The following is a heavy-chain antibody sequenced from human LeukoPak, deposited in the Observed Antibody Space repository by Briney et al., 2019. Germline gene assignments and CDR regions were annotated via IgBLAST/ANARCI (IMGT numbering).Heavy chain of an antibody. CDR3: AKGTHGYTSGSDYYYMDV. V-gene: IGHV3-30*02. Sequence: GGSLRLSCAASGFTFSSYGMHWVRQAPGKGLEWVAFIRYDGSNKYYADSVKGRFTNSRDNSKNTLYLQMNSLRAEDTAVYYCAKGTHGYTSGSDYYYMDVWGKGTTVTISS. J-gene: IGHJ6*03. D-gene: IGHD6-25*01. CDR2: IRYDGSNK. CDR1: GFTFSSYG.